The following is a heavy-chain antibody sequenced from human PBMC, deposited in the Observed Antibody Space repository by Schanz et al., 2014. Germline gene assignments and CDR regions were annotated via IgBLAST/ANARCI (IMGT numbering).Heavy chain of an antibody. CDR3: ARAAVTVRPYHSYMDV. D-gene: IGHD4-17*01. J-gene: IGHJ6*03. Sequence: QVQLVQSGAEAKKPGASVKVSCKASGYTFTSYYMHWVRQAPGQGLEWMGIINPSGGSTSYAQKFQGRVTMTRHSSISTAYMELSSLRSEDTAVYYCARAAVTVRPYHSYMDVWGKGTTVTVSS. CDR2: INPSGGST. V-gene: IGHV1-46*01. CDR1: GYTFTSYY.